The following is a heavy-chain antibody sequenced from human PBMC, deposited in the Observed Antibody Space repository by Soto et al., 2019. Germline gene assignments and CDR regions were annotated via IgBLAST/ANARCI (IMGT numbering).Heavy chain of an antibody. V-gene: IGHV1-69*01. CDR2: IIPIFGTA. J-gene: IGHJ6*02. CDR1: GGTFSRHS. D-gene: IGHD6-13*01. Sequence: QVQLVQSGAEVKKPGSSVKVSCKASGGTFSRHSISWVRQAPGQGLEWMGGIIPIFGTANYAQKFQGRVTITADESTSTAYMELSSLRSEDTAVYYCASSPYSSRYDYYYYGMDVWGQGTTVTVSS. CDR3: ASSPYSSRYDYYYYGMDV.